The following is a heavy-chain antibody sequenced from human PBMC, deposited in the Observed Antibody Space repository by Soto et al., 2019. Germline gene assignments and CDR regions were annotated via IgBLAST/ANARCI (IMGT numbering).Heavy chain of an antibody. V-gene: IGHV3-66*01. J-gene: IGHJ4*02. CDR1: GFTVSSNY. Sequence: GGSLRLSCAASGFTVSSNYMSWVRQAPGKGLEWVSVIYSGGSTYYADSVKGRFTISRDNSKNTLYLKINSLRAEDTAVYYCARDFYVGEYYFDYWGQGTLVTFSS. D-gene: IGHD3-16*01. CDR2: IYSGGST. CDR3: ARDFYVGEYYFDY.